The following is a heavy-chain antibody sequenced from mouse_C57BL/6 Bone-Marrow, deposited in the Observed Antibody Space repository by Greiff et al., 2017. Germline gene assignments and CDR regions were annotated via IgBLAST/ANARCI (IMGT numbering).Heavy chain of an antibody. CDR3: ARRSSSDPYYYSMDY. V-gene: IGHV1-77*01. J-gene: IGHJ4*01. D-gene: IGHD1-1*01. CDR2: SGPGSGST. Sequence: VQLQQSGAELVKPGASVKISCKASGYTFTDYYINWVKQRPGQGLEWIGKSGPGSGSTYYNEKFKGKATLTADNSSSTAYMQLSSLTSEDSAFYFCARRSSSDPYYYSMDYWGQGTSVTVSS. CDR1: GYTFTDYY.